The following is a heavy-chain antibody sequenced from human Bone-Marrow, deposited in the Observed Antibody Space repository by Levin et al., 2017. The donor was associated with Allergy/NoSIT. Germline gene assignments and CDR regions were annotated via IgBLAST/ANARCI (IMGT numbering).Heavy chain of an antibody. Sequence: PGGSLRLSCAASGFNFSTYHMIWVRQAPGKGLEWIAFIDWSGVLIHYADSVKGRFTVSRDNVKNLMYLQMNSLRAEDTAVYYCTRDWSLIIRAFDFWGLGTMVTVSS. CDR3: TRDWSLIIRAFDF. CDR2: IDWSGVLI. D-gene: IGHD3-10*01. CDR1: GFNFSTYH. J-gene: IGHJ3*01. V-gene: IGHV3-48*01.